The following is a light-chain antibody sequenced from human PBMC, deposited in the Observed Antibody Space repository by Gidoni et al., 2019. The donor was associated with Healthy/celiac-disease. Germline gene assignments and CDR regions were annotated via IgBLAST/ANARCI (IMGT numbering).Light chain of an antibody. V-gene: IGKV1-5*03. J-gene: IGKJ5*01. CDR2: KAS. Sequence: DIQMTPSPSTLSASVGDRVTITCRASQSISSWLAWYQQKPRKAPKLLIYKASSLESGVPSRFSGSGSGTEFTLTISSLQPDDFATYYCQQYNSYSITFXQXTRLEIK. CDR3: QQYNSYSIT. CDR1: QSISSW.